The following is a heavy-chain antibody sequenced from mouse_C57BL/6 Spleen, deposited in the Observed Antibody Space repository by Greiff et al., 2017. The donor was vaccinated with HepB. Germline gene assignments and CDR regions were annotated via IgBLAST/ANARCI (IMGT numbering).Heavy chain of an antibody. CDR2: IDPSDSET. D-gene: IGHD2-10*02. V-gene: IGHV1-52*01. CDR1: GYTFTSYW. CDR3: ARGYGNVWFAY. Sequence: QVQLQQPGAELVRPGSSVKLSCKASGYTFTSYWMHWVKQRPIQGLEWIGNIDPSDSETHYNQKFKDKATLTVDKSSSTAYMQLSSLTSEDSAVYYCARGYGNVWFAYWGQGTLVTVSA. J-gene: IGHJ3*01.